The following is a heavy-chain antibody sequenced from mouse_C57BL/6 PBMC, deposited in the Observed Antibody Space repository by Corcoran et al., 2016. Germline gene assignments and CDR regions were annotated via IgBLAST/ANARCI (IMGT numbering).Heavy chain of an antibody. CDR2: INPNNGGT. CDR3: AREGIFLYGNYGGFAY. CDR1: GYTFTDYN. Sequence: EVQLQQSGPELVKPGASVKISCKASGYTFTDYNMDWVKQSHGKSLEWIGDINPNNGGTIYNQKFKGKATLTVDKSSSTAYMELRSLTSEDTAVYYCAREGIFLYGNYGGFAYWGQGTLVTVSA. V-gene: IGHV1-18*01. D-gene: IGHD2-1*01. J-gene: IGHJ3*01.